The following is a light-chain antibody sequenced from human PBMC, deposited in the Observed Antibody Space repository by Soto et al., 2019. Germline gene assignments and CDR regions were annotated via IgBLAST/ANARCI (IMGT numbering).Light chain of an antibody. CDR2: RAS. V-gene: IGKV1-5*03. Sequence: DIQMTQSPSALSASVGDRVTITCRASESVFNWLAWYQQKPGKPPRLLIYRASTLQEGVPSRFRGSGSGTEFSLTINNLQTDDIATYCCQQLDAHPYTFGGCT. CDR3: QQLDAHPYT. J-gene: IGKJ4*01. CDR1: ESVFNW.